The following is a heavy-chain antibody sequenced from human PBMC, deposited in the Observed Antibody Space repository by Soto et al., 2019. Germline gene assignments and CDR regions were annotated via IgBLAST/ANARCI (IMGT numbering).Heavy chain of an antibody. J-gene: IGHJ6*02. CDR2: INPNSGGT. D-gene: IGHD1-26*01. CDR3: ARDQPTTAENNYYYYGMDV. Sequence: ASVKVSCKASGYTFTGYYMHWVRQAPGQGLEWMGWINPNSGGTNYAQKFQGWVTMTRDTSISTAYMELSRLRSDDTAVYYCARDQPTTAENNYYYYGMDVWGQGTTVTVSS. CDR1: GYTFTGYY. V-gene: IGHV1-2*04.